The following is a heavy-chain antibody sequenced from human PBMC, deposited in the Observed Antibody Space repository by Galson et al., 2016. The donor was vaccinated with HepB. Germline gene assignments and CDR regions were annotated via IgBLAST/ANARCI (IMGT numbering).Heavy chain of an antibody. CDR3: AKVNQVCDGVCFLETIDP. V-gene: IGHV4-59*01. J-gene: IGHJ5*02. Sequence: SETLSLTCTVSGGSMNTFSWGWIRQPPGKGLEYIGSVFYTGNTRYNPSLRSRVTISADTSRNQFSLKVTSVTAADTAVYYCAKVNQVCDGVCFLETIDPWGQGTLVIVSS. CDR2: VFYTGNT. D-gene: IGHD2-21*02. CDR1: GGSMNTFS.